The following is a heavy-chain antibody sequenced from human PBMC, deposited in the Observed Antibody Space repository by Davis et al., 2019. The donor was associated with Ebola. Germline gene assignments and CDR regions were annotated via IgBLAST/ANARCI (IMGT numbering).Heavy chain of an antibody. CDR2: INPNSGGT. J-gene: IGHJ6*03. V-gene: IGHV1-2*02. CDR3: ASGYYSSSSGDYYYYYYMDV. CDR1: GYTFTGYY. D-gene: IGHD6-6*01. Sequence: ASVKVSCKASGYTFTGYYMHWVRQAPGQGLEWMGWINPNSGGTNYAQKFQGRVTMTEDTSTDTAYMELSSLRSEDTAVYYCASGYYSSSSGDYYYYYYMDVWGKGTTVTVSS.